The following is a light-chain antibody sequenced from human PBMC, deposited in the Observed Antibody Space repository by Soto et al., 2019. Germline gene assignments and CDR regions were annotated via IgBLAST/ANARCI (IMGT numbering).Light chain of an antibody. CDR3: QQYNNWPLA. V-gene: IGKV3-15*01. J-gene: IGKJ1*01. Sequence: EIVMTQSPATLSVSPGERATLSCRATQSVSSSLAWYQQKPGQAPRLLIYDASTRATGVPARFSGSGSGTEFILTISSLQSEDFAVYYWQQYNNWPLAFGQGNKVEIK. CDR2: DAS. CDR1: QSVSSS.